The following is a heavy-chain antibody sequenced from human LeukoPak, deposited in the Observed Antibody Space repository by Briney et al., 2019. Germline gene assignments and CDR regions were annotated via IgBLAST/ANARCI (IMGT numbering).Heavy chain of an antibody. D-gene: IGHD4-11*01. CDR1: GFTFSSYA. CDR3: ANDYSDYSSWFDP. Sequence: PGGSLRLSCAASGFTFSSYAMTWVRQAPGKGLEWVSTISDSGGTTYYADSVKGRFTISRDKSKNTLYLQLNSLRAEDTAVYFCANDYSDYSSWFDPWGQGTLVTVSS. V-gene: IGHV3-23*01. CDR2: ISDSGGTT. J-gene: IGHJ5*02.